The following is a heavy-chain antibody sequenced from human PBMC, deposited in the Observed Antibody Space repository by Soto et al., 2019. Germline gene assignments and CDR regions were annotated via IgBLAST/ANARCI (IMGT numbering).Heavy chain of an antibody. J-gene: IGHJ4*02. Sequence: QVQLVQSGAEEKKPGASVKVSCKASGDTFTSYALHWVRQAPGQRLEWMGWINAGNGNTKYSQKLQGRVTITRDTSASTAYMELSSLRSEDTAVYYCASSGGYWGIDYWGQGTLVTVSS. D-gene: IGHD7-27*01. CDR3: ASSGGYWGIDY. CDR1: GDTFTSYA. CDR2: INAGNGNT. V-gene: IGHV1-3*05.